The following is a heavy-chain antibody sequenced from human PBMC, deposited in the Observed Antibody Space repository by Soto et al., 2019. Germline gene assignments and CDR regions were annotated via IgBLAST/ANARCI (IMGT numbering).Heavy chain of an antibody. CDR3: ARDYHLEDYYGMDV. J-gene: IGHJ6*02. Sequence: QVQLVQSGAEVKKPGSSVKVSCKASGGTFSSNSISWVRQAPGQGLEWMGRIIPILGLANNAQKFQGRVTIPAEKSTSTAYMELSSLISEDAAVYYCARDYHLEDYYGMDVWGQGTTVTVSS. CDR2: IIPILGLA. D-gene: IGHD3-3*01. V-gene: IGHV1-69*08. CDR1: GGTFSSNS.